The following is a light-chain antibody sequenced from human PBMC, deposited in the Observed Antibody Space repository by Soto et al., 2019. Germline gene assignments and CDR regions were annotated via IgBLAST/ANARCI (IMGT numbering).Light chain of an antibody. Sequence: QSVLTQPPSASGTPGQRVTISCSGSSSNIGSNYVYWYQQLPGTAPKLLIYTNNQRPSGVPDRFSGSKSGTSASLAISGRRSEDEDDDYYAAGGDGRRVYVVFGGGTKLTVL. CDR3: AAGGDGRRVYVV. J-gene: IGLJ2*01. CDR2: TNN. CDR1: SSNIGSNY. V-gene: IGLV1-47*01.